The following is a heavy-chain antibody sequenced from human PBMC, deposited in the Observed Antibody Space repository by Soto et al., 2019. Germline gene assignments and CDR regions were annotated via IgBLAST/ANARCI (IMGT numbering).Heavy chain of an antibody. CDR2: IYYSGST. D-gene: IGHD3-10*01. V-gene: IGHV4-59*08. CDR3: ARHLLVFLWFGGAVGAFAI. CDR1: GGSISSYY. Sequence: PETLSLTCTVSGGSISSYYWSWIRQPPGKGLEWVGYIYYSGSTNYNPSLKSRVTISVDTSKNQLSLKVSSVTAAPTAVYYCARHLLVFLWFGGAVGAFAILGQGLLVTV. J-gene: IGHJ3*02.